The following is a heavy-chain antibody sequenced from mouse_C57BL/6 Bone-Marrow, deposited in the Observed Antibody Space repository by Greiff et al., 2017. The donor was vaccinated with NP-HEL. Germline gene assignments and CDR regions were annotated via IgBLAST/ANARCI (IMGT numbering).Heavy chain of an antibody. J-gene: IGHJ4*01. CDR1: GFTFSDYG. V-gene: IGHV5-17*01. CDR3: ARTGYHYAMDY. D-gene: IGHD3-2*02. Sequence: DVMLVESGGGLVKPGGSLKLSCAASGFTFSDYGMHWVRQAPEKGLEWVAYISSGSSTIYYADTVKGRFTISRDNAKNTLFLQMTSLRSEDTAMYYCARTGYHYAMDYWGQGTSVTVSS. CDR2: ISSGSSTI.